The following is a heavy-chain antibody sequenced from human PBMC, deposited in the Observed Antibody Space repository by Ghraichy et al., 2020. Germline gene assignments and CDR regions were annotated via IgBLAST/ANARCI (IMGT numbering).Heavy chain of an antibody. CDR2: ISWNGGTI. Sequence: GGSLRLSCAASGFTFDDSAMHWVRQAPGKGLEWVSGISWNGGTIGYADSVKDRFTISRDNAKNSLYLQMNSLRAEDTALYHCAKDRYCTTTSCYIDYWGQGTLVTVSS. CDR3: AKDRYCTTTSCYIDY. J-gene: IGHJ4*02. D-gene: IGHD2-2*02. V-gene: IGHV3-9*01. CDR1: GFTFDDSA.